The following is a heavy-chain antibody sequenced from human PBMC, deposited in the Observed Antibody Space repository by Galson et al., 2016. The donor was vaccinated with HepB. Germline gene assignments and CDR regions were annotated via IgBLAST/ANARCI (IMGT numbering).Heavy chain of an antibody. CDR3: ARSPASGWSTDFFDY. CDR1: GFTFSTSA. CDR2: ITDSGHDT. Sequence: SLRLSCAASGFTFSTSAMSWVRQAPGKGLEWVSIITDSGHDTYYADPLKGRFTISRDNSRNTMYLQMNGLRVEDTAVYYCARSPASGWSTDFFDYWGLGTLVTVSS. J-gene: IGHJ4*02. D-gene: IGHD6-19*01. V-gene: IGHV3-23*01.